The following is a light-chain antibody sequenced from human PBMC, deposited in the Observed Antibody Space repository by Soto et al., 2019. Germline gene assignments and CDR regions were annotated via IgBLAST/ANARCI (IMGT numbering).Light chain of an antibody. J-gene: IGKJ5*01. CDR3: QQYNNWPPIT. V-gene: IGKV3-15*01. Sequence: IGWTRAPATKCLALGGRGTLSCKASQSIGSYLAWYQHKLGQPPRLLIYDASNRATGIPARFSGSGSGTEFTLTISSLQSEDFAVYYCQQYNNWPPITFGQGTRLEIK. CDR2: DAS. CDR1: QSIGSY.